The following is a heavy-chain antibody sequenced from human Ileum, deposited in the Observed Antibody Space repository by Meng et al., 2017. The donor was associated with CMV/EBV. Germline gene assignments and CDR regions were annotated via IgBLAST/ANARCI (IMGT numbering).Heavy chain of an antibody. J-gene: IGHJ4*02. CDR3: ARNGYCGGTSCYNLDY. CDR2: ISSSGSTI. Sequence: GESLKISCAASGFTFSDYYMSWIRQAPGKGLEWVSYISSSGSTIYYADSVKGRFTISRDNAKNSLYLQMNSLRAEDTAVYYCARNGYCGGTSCYNLDYWGQGTLVT. CDR1: GFTFSDYY. V-gene: IGHV3-11*04. D-gene: IGHD2-2*02.